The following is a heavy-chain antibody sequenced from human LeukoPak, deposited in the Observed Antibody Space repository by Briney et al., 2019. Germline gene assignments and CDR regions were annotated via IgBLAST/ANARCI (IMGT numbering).Heavy chain of an antibody. CDR3: VRVRSKSTLGYFDY. CDR2: IKQDGSEK. V-gene: IGHV3-7*01. D-gene: IGHD3-16*01. Sequence: GGSLRLSCAASGFTFSTYWMTWVRQAPGKGLEWVANIKQDGSEKYFVDSVKGRFTISRDNANNSLYLQMNSLRAEDTAVYHCVRVRSKSTLGYFDYWGQGTLVTVSS. J-gene: IGHJ4*02. CDR1: GFTFSTYW.